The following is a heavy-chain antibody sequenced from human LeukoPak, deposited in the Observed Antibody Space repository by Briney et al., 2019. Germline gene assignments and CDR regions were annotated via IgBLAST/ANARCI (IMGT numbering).Heavy chain of an antibody. D-gene: IGHD4-23*01. V-gene: IGHV1-46*01. J-gene: IGHJ5*02. Sequence: GASVKVSCKASGYTFTSYGISWVRQAPGQGLEWMGIINPSGGSTSYAQKFQGRVTMTRDTSTSTVYVELSSLRSEDTAVYFCARGLVRSDGWFDPWGQGTLVTVSS. CDR1: GYTFTSYG. CDR2: INPSGGST. CDR3: ARGLVRSDGWFDP.